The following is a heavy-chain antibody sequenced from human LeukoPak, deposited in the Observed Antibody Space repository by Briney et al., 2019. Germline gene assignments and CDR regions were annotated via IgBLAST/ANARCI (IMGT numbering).Heavy chain of an antibody. CDR1: GYTFSSYS. Sequence: GGSLRLSCAASGYTFSSYSMNWVRQAPGKGLEWVSSISSSSSYIYYADSVKGRFTISRDNAKNSLYLQMNSLRAEVTAVYECARRGYDSSGYSYWGQGTLVTVSS. CDR3: ARRGYDSSGYSY. V-gene: IGHV3-21*01. D-gene: IGHD3-22*01. CDR2: ISSSSSYI. J-gene: IGHJ4*02.